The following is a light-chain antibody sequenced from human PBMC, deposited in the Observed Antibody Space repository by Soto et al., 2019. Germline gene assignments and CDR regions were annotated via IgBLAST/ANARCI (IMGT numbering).Light chain of an antibody. CDR2: DAS. J-gene: IGKJ3*01. Sequence: EIVLTQSPATLSLSPGERATLSCRASRSVSSYLAWYHQKPVQAPRLLIYDASNRATGIPARFSGSGSGTDFTLTISSLEPEDFAVYYCQQRSNWPPFSFGPGTKVD. CDR3: QQRSNWPPFS. V-gene: IGKV3-11*01. CDR1: RSVSSY.